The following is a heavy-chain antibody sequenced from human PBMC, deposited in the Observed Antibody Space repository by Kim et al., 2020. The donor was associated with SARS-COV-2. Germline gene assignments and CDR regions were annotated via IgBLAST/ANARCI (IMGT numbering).Heavy chain of an antibody. V-gene: IGHV5-10-1*01. Sequence: DSYTNYRPSFQGHVTISADKSISTAYLQWSSLKASDTAMYYCARLMGAGNWGQGTLVTVSS. J-gene: IGHJ4*02. CDR2: DSYT. CDR3: ARLMGAGN. D-gene: IGHD3-16*01.